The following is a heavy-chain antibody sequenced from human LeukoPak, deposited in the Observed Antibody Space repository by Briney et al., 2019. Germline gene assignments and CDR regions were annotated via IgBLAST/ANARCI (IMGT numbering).Heavy chain of an antibody. J-gene: IGHJ4*02. CDR1: GDGVSSNSAV. D-gene: IGHD5-18*01. CDR2: SYYRSKWYN. Sequence: SQTLSLTCAISGDGVSSNSAVWKWIRQSPSGGLEWLGRSYYRSKWYNDYAVSVKSRITINPDTSENHFSLQLNSVTPEDTAVYYCARGYGYYFDYWGQGTLVTVSS. V-gene: IGHV6-1*01. CDR3: ARGYGYYFDY.